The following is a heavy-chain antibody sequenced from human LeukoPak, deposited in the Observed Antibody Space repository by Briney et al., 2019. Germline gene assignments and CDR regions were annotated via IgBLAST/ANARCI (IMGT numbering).Heavy chain of an antibody. CDR3: ARSSSGAFDY. CDR2: IYSGGST. J-gene: IGHJ4*02. V-gene: IGHV3-53*01. Sequence: GGSLRLSCAASGFTVSSNYMSWVRQAPGKGLEWVSVIYSGGSTYYADSVKGRFTISRDDSKNTLYLQMNSLRAEDTAVYYCARSSSGAFDYWGQGTLVTVSS. CDR1: GFTVSSNY.